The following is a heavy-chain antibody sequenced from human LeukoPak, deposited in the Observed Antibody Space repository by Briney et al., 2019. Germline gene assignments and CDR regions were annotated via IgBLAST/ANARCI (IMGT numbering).Heavy chain of an antibody. CDR1: GYTFTGYY. CDR2: INPNSGGT. V-gene: IGHV1-2*02. CDR3: ARDFDYSWNYDLFGY. Sequence: GASVKVSCKASGYTFTGYYMHWVRQAPGQGLEWMGWINPNSGGTNYAQKFQGRVTMTRDTSISTAYMELSRLRSDDTAVYYCARDFDYSWNYDLFGYWGQGTLVTVSS. J-gene: IGHJ4*02. D-gene: IGHD1-7*01.